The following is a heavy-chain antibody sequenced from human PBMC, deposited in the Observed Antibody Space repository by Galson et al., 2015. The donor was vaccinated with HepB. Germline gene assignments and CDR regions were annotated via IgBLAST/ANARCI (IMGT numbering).Heavy chain of an antibody. Sequence: SLRLSCAASGFSFSSYAMSWVRQAPGEGLEWLSVISGSGTSTYYADSVKGRFTISRDNSKNTLYLQMNSLRAEDTAVYYCAKCMKEYSSGWYYFDYWGQGTLVTVSS. V-gene: IGHV3-23*01. CDR2: ISGSGTST. D-gene: IGHD6-19*01. J-gene: IGHJ4*02. CDR1: GFSFSSYA. CDR3: AKCMKEYSSGWYYFDY.